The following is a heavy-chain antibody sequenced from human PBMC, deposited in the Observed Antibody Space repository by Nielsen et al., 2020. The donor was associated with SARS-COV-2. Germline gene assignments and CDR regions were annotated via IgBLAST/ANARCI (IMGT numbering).Heavy chain of an antibody. V-gene: IGHV1-2*02. CDR2: INPNSGGT. J-gene: IGHJ4*02. Sequence: ASVKVSCKASGYTFTSYGISWVRQAPGQGLEWMGWINPNSGGTNYAQKFQGRVTMTRDTSISTAYMELSRLRSDDTAVYYCARDYYDSTAGYWGQGTLVTVSS. D-gene: IGHD3-22*01. CDR1: GYTFTSYG. CDR3: ARDYYDSTAGY.